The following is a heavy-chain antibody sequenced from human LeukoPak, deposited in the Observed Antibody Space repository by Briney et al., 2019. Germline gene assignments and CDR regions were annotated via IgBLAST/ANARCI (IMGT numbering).Heavy chain of an antibody. CDR1: GYTFTSYY. V-gene: IGHV1-46*01. D-gene: IGHD2/OR15-2a*01. CDR3: ARNSNAKRYFDY. CDR2: INPSGGST. J-gene: IGHJ4*02. Sequence: ASVKVSCKVSGYTFTSYYMHWVRQAPGQGLEWMGIINPSGGSTSYAQKFQGRVTMTRDTSTSSVYMELSSLRSEDTAVYYCARNSNAKRYFDYWGQGTLVTVSS.